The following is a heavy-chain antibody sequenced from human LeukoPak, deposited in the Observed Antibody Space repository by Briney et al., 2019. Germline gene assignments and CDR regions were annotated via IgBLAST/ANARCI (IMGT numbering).Heavy chain of an antibody. D-gene: IGHD2-2*01. J-gene: IGHJ2*01. V-gene: IGHV4-4*07. CDR3: ARDPNCSSTSCYHNWYFDL. CDR1: GGSISSYY. Sequence: PSETLSLTCTVSGGSISSYYWSWIRQPAGKGLEWIGRIYTSGSTNYNPSLKSRVTMSVDTSKNQFSLRLSSVTAADTAVYNCARDPNCSSTSCYHNWYFDLWGRGTLVTVSS. CDR2: IYTSGST.